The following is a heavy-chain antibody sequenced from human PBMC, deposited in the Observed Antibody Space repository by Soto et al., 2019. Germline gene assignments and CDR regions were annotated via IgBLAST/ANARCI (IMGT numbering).Heavy chain of an antibody. CDR2: IPYDGSNK. J-gene: IGHJ6*02. CDR1: GFTFSSYA. Sequence: PGGSLRLSCAASGFTFSSYAMHWVRQAPGKGLEWVAVIPYDGSNKYYADSVRGRFTISRDNSKNTLYLQMNSLRAEDTAVYYCARDYARGCSGGSCYADYYYYYGMDVWGQGTTVTVSS. CDR3: ARDYARGCSGGSCYADYYYYYGMDV. V-gene: IGHV3-30-3*01. D-gene: IGHD2-15*01.